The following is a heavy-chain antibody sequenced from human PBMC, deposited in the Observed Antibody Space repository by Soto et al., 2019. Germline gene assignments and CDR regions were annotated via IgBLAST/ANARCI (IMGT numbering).Heavy chain of an antibody. CDR3: AKDRQPYKSWAYDY. Sequence: EVKFLESGGGLVQPGGSLRLSCKTSGFIFSEYTMSWVRQAPGKGMEWVSAIYSGGTAFYADSVRGRFTISRDNSATTVDLQMNSLRVEDSAIYYCAKDRQPYKSWAYDYWGLGTLVTVSS. CDR2: IYSGGTA. V-gene: IGHV3-23*01. CDR1: GFIFSEYT. J-gene: IGHJ4*02. D-gene: IGHD1-20*01.